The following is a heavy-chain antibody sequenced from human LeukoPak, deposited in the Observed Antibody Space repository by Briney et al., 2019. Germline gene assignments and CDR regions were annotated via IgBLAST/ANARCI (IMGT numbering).Heavy chain of an antibody. Sequence: SETLSLTCTVSGGSISGAGYDWTWIRQRPGNGLEWIGYIYYTGTTYYNPSLKSRLTISVHTSRTQFSLKLTSLTAADTAVYYCARDSRGSSSANYWYFDLWGRGTLVTVSS. D-gene: IGHD6-6*01. J-gene: IGHJ2*01. CDR3: ARDSRGSSSANYWYFDL. CDR2: IYYTGTT. V-gene: IGHV4-31*03. CDR1: GGSISGAGYD.